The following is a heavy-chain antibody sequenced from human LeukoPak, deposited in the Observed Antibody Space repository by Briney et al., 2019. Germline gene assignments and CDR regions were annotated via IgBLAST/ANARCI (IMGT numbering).Heavy chain of an antibody. Sequence: SETLSLTCTVSGGSISSYYWSWIRQPPGKGLEWIGYICYSGSTNYNPSLKSRVTISVDTSKNQFSLKLSSVTAADTAVYYCARARPGSTYYDSSGYNDAFDIWGQGTMVTVSS. D-gene: IGHD3-22*01. CDR1: GGSISSYY. J-gene: IGHJ3*02. V-gene: IGHV4-59*01. CDR2: ICYSGST. CDR3: ARARPGSTYYDSSGYNDAFDI.